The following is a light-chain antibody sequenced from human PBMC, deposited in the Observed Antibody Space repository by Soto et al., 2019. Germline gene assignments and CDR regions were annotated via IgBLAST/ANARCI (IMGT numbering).Light chain of an antibody. CDR2: DAS. CDR3: QQYDNLPRT. V-gene: IGKV1-33*01. J-gene: IGKJ2*01. CDR1: RAISNY. Sequence: DIQITQSPSSLFDSLGERVTITCRASRAISNYLNWYQQKPGKAPKLLIYDASNLETGVPSRFSGSGSGTDFTFTISSLQPEDIATYYCQQYDNLPRTFGQGTKLEIK.